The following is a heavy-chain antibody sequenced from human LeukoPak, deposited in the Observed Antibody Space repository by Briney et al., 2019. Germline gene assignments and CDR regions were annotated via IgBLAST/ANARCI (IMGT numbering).Heavy chain of an antibody. CDR2: ITSSSSYI. D-gene: IGHD2-2*01. Sequence: GGSLRLSCAASGFTFSSYSMDWVRQAPGKGLEWVSSITSSSSYIYYADSVKGRFTISRDNARNSLYLQMNSLRAEDTAVYFCARDPYCSSTSCPGGFDYWGQGTLVTVSS. J-gene: IGHJ4*02. V-gene: IGHV3-21*01. CDR3: ARDPYCSSTSCPGGFDY. CDR1: GFTFSSYS.